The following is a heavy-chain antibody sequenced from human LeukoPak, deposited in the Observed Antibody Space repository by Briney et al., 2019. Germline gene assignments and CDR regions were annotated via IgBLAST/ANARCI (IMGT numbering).Heavy chain of an antibody. Sequence: GGSLRLSCAASGFTFSSYSMNWVRQAPGKGLEWVSSISSSSSYIYYADSVKGRFTISRDNAKNSLYLQMNSLRAEDTAVYYCASGLWFGPYDFDYWGQGTLVTVSS. J-gene: IGHJ4*02. CDR3: ASGLWFGPYDFDY. CDR1: GFTFSSYS. CDR2: ISSSSSYI. V-gene: IGHV3-21*01. D-gene: IGHD3-10*01.